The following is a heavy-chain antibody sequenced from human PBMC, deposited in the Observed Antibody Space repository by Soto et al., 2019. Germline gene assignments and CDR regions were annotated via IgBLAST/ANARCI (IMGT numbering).Heavy chain of an antibody. D-gene: IGHD3-9*01. J-gene: IGHJ4*02. CDR1: GGSISSSNW. V-gene: IGHV4-4*02. CDR2: IYHSGST. CDR3: ASVYDILTGYYRAFLY. Sequence: SETLSLTXAVPGGSISSSNWWSWVRQPPGKGLEWIGEIYHSGSTNYNPSLKSRVTISVDKSKNQFSLKLSSVTAADTAVYYCASVYDILTGYYRAFLYWGQGTLVTVSS.